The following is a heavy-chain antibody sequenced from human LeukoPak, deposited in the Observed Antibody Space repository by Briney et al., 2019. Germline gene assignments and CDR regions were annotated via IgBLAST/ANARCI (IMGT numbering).Heavy chain of an antibody. CDR3: ARGGYSSSSDLGY. Sequence: SVKVSCKASGGTFSSYAISWVRQAPGQGLEWMGRIIPILGIANYAQKFQGRVTITADKSTSTAYMELSSLRSEDTAVYYCARGGYSSSSDLGYWGQGTLVTVSS. CDR2: IIPILGIA. J-gene: IGHJ4*02. V-gene: IGHV1-69*04. D-gene: IGHD6-6*01. CDR1: GGTFSSYA.